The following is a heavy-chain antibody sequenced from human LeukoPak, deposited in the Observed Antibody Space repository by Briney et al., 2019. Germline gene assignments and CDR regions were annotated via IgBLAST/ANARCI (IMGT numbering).Heavy chain of an antibody. J-gene: IGHJ4*02. Sequence: SETLSLTCAVYGGSFSGYYWSWIRQPPGKGLEWIGEINHSGSTNYNPSLKSRVTISVDTSKNRFSLKLSSVTAADTAVYYCARRSKPWTGLYYFDYWGQGTLVTVSS. V-gene: IGHV4-34*01. D-gene: IGHD3/OR15-3a*01. CDR1: GGSFSGYY. CDR2: INHSGST. CDR3: ARRSKPWTGLYYFDY.